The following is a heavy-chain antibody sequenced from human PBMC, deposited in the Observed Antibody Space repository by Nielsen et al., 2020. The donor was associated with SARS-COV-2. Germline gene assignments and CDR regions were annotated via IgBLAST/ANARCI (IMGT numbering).Heavy chain of an antibody. Sequence: SETLSLTCTVSGGSISGYYWSWIRQPPGKGLEWIGYIYYSGSTNYNPSLKSRVTISVDPSKNQFSLKVTSVTAADTAMYYCARELSGARIKAAGRQSFYYYGMDVWGQGTAVTVSS. CDR3: ARELSGARIKAAGRQSFYYYGMDV. V-gene: IGHV4-59*13. J-gene: IGHJ6*02. CDR1: GGSISGYY. D-gene: IGHD6-13*01. CDR2: IYYSGST.